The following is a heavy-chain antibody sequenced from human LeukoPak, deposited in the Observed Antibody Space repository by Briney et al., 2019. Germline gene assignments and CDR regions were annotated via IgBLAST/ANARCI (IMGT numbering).Heavy chain of an antibody. Sequence: ASVKVPCKASGYTFTSYDINWVRQATGQGLEWMGWMNPNSGNTGYAQKFQGRVTMTRNTSISTAYMELSSLRSEDTAVYYCARGGFGYNPLDYWGQGTLVTVSS. CDR3: ARGGFGYNPLDY. D-gene: IGHD5-24*01. V-gene: IGHV1-8*01. CDR2: MNPNSGNT. J-gene: IGHJ4*02. CDR1: GYTFTSYD.